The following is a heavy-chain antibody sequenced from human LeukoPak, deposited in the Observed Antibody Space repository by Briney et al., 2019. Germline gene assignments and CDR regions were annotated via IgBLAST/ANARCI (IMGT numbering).Heavy chain of an antibody. V-gene: IGHV5-51*01. J-gene: IGHJ3*02. CDR2: IYPGDSDT. Sequence: GESLKISCKGSGYTFTNYWIGWVRQMPGKGLEFMGIIYPGDSDTRYSPSFQGQVTISADKSISTAYLQWSSLKASDTAMYYCARGGNYYDSSGNAFDIWGQGTMVTVSS. D-gene: IGHD3-22*01. CDR1: GYTFTNYW. CDR3: ARGGNYYDSSGNAFDI.